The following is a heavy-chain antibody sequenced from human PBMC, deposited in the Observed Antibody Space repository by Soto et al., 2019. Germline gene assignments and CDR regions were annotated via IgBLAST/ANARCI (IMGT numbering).Heavy chain of an antibody. CDR2: IYPGDSDT. CDR1: GYSFTSYW. D-gene: IGHD3-10*01. Sequence: GESLKISCKGSGYSFTSYWIGWVRQMPGKGLEWMGIIYPGDSDTRYSPSFQGQVTISADKYLSTAYLQWSSLKASDTAMYYCARTPGGFGEFSYYYYGMDVWGQGTTVTVSS. CDR3: ARTPGGFGEFSYYYYGMDV. J-gene: IGHJ6*02. V-gene: IGHV5-51*01.